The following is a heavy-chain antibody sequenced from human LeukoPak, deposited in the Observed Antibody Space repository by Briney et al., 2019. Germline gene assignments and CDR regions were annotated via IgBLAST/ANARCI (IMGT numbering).Heavy chain of an antibody. J-gene: IGHJ6*02. V-gene: IGHV1-24*01. Sequence: ASVKVSCKVSGYTLTELSMHWVRQAPGKGLEWMGGFDPEDGETIYAQKFQGRVSLTTDTSTSTAYMELRSLRSDDTAVYYCASGEVGVVYRAGGRYYYYYHAMDVWGQGATVTVSS. CDR3: ASGEVGVVYRAGGRYYYYYHAMDV. CDR1: GYTLTELS. CDR2: FDPEDGET. D-gene: IGHD2-15*01.